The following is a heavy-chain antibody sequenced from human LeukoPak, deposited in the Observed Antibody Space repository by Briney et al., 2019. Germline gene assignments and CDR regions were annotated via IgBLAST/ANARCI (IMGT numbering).Heavy chain of an antibody. J-gene: IGHJ4*02. V-gene: IGHV4-61*08. CDR2: IYYSGST. CDR3: ARGSRGYTYG. Sequence: SSETLSLTCTVSGASVSSGGYYWSWIRQPPGKGLEWIGYIYYSGSTNYNPSLKSRVTISVDTSKNQFSLKLSSVTAAGTAVYYCARGSRGYTYGWGQGTLVTVSS. CDR1: GASVSSGGYY. D-gene: IGHD5-18*01.